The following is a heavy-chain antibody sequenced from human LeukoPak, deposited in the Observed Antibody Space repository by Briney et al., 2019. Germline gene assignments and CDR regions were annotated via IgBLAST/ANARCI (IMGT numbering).Heavy chain of an antibody. J-gene: IGHJ6*03. CDR2: IIRIFGTA. D-gene: IGHD2-2*01. CDR1: GGTFSSYA. CDR3: ARDKFGYCSSTSCLNMDV. V-gene: IGHV1-69*13. Sequence: SVKVSCKASGGTFSSYAISWVRQAPGQGLEWMGGIIRIFGTANYAQKFQGRVTITADESTSTAYMELSSLRSEDTAVYYCARDKFGYCSSTSCLNMDVWGKGTTVTVSS.